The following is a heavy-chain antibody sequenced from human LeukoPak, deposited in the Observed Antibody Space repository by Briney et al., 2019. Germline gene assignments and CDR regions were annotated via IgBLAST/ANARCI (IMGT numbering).Heavy chain of an antibody. D-gene: IGHD3-22*01. CDR1: GGSISSGDYY. CDR3: ARGHYDSSGLFDY. CDR2: IYYSGST. V-gene: IGHV4-30-4*01. J-gene: IGHJ4*02. Sequence: SQTLSLTCTVSGGSISSGDYYWSWIRQPPGKGLEWIGYIYYSGSTYYNPSLKSRVTISVDTSKNQFSLKLSSVTAADTAVYYCARGHYDSSGLFDYWGQGTLVTVSS.